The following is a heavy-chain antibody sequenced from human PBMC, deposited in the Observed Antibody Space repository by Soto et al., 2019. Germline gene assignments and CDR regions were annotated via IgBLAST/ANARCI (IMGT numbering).Heavy chain of an antibody. CDR1: GFTFSSYA. CDR2: ISYDGSNK. CDR3: ARDSYRSVPHYFDY. D-gene: IGHD3-16*01. J-gene: IGHJ4*02. V-gene: IGHV3-30-3*01. Sequence: QVQLVESGGGVVQPGRSLRLSCAASGFTFSSYAMHWVRQAPGKGLEWVAVISYDGSNKYYADSVKGRFTISRDNSKNTLYLQMNSLRAEDTAVYYCARDSYRSVPHYFDYWGQGTLVTVSS.